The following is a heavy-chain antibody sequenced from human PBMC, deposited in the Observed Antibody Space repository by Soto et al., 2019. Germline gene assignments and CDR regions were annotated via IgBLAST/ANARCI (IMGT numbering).Heavy chain of an antibody. CDR3: ARELNYYDSSGYYYDAFDI. J-gene: IGHJ3*02. V-gene: IGHV1-18*01. CDR2: ISAYNGNT. CDR1: GYTFTSCG. Sequence: ASVKVSCKASGYTFTSCGISWVRQAPGQGLEWMGWISAYNGNTNYAQKLQGRVTMTTDTSTSTAYMELRSLRSDDTAVYYCARELNYYDSSGYYYDAFDIWGQGTMVTVSS. D-gene: IGHD3-22*01.